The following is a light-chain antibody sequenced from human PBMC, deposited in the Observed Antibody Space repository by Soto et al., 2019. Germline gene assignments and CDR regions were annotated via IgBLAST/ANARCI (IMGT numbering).Light chain of an antibody. J-gene: IGKJ1*01. CDR3: QHYNSYSEA. CDR1: QSVSSSY. Sequence: ENVLTQSPGTLSLSPGERATLSCRASQSVSSSYLAWYQQKPGQAPRLLIYGASSRATGISDRFSGSGSGTEFTLTISSLQPDDFATYYCQHYNSYSEAFGQGTKVDIK. V-gene: IGKV3-20*01. CDR2: GAS.